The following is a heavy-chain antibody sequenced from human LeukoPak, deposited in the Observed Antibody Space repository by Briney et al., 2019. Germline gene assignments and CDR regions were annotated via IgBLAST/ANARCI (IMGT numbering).Heavy chain of an antibody. Sequence: SQTLSLTCTVSGGSISSGGYYWSWIRQPPGKGLEWIGEINHSGSTNYNPSLKSRVTISVDTSKNQFSLKLSSVTAADTAVYYCARGRCSGGSCYSEYWGQGTLVTVSS. J-gene: IGHJ4*02. V-gene: IGHV4-30-2*01. D-gene: IGHD2-15*01. CDR3: ARGRCSGGSCYSEY. CDR1: GGSISSGGYY. CDR2: INHSGST.